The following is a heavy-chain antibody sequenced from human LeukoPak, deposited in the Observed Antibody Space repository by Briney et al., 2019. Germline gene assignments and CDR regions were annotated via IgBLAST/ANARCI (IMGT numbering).Heavy chain of an antibody. Sequence: SETLSLTCTVSGVSISSSDYYWGWIRQPPGKGLEWIGSIYYSGSTYYNPSLKSRVTISVDTSKSQFSLKLSSVTAADAAVYYCASSVGSTDYWGQGTLVTVSS. CDR2: IYYSGST. D-gene: IGHD1-26*01. CDR1: GVSISSSDYY. J-gene: IGHJ4*02. CDR3: ASSVGSTDY. V-gene: IGHV4-39*01.